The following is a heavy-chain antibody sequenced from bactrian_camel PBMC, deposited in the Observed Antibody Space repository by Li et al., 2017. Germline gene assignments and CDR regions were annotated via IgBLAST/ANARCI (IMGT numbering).Heavy chain of an antibody. CDR3: ATDIGSWFVPNY. CDR1: GLTFSTYY. Sequence: HVQLVESGGGSVQAGGSLRLSCAASGLTFSTYYMSWVRQAPGKGLEWVSTRYSPGSDSYYADSVKGRFTISRDNAKNTVYLQMNTLKPEDTAVYYCATDIGSWFVPNYWGQGTQVTVS. D-gene: IGHD6*01. V-gene: IGHV3-2*01. CDR2: RYSPGSDS. J-gene: IGHJ4*01.